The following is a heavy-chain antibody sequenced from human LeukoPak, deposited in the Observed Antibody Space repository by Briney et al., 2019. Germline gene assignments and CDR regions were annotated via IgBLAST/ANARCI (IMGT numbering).Heavy chain of an antibody. V-gene: IGHV3-23*01. CDR3: AKNGDRGAYCSGGTCYPYYYYYMDV. J-gene: IGHJ6*03. CDR2: ISGSGGAT. D-gene: IGHD2-15*01. CDR1: GFTFNTYG. Sequence: GGSLRLSCAASGFTFNTYGMSWVRQAPGKGLEWVSGISGSGGATYYADSVKGRFTVSRDNSKNTVYLQMNSLSAEDTAVYYCAKNGDRGAYCSGGTCYPYYYYYMDVWGKGTTVTISS.